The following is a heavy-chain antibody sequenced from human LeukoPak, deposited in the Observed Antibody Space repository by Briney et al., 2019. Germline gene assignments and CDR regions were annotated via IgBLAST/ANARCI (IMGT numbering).Heavy chain of an antibody. J-gene: IGHJ1*01. CDR2: IKSDGST. CDR3: ARAPSEIGGYYPEYFRH. V-gene: IGHV3-74*01. Sequence: GGSLRPSCAASGFTFSSYWMHWVRQAPGKGLVWVSRIKSDGSTNYADSVKGRFTISRDNAKNTVSLQMNSLRAADTGAYYCARAPSEIGGYYPEYFRHWGQGTLVTVSS. D-gene: IGHD3-22*01. CDR1: GFTFSSYW.